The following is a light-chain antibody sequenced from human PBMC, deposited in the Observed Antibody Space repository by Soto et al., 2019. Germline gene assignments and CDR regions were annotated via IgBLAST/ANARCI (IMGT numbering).Light chain of an antibody. Sequence: QSALTQPASVSGSPGQTITISCTGTSSDVGGYNYVPWYQQHPGKAPKLMIYDDSNRPSGVSNRFSGSKSGNTASLTISGLQAEEEADYYCSSDTSSSTLVFGGGTKLTVL. CDR1: SSDVGGYNY. CDR2: DDS. J-gene: IGLJ2*01. CDR3: SSDTSSSTLV. V-gene: IGLV2-14*01.